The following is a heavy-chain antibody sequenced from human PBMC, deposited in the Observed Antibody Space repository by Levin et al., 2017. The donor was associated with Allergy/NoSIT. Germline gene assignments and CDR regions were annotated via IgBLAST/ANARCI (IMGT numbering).Heavy chain of an antibody. CDR2: IYYSGST. V-gene: IGHV4-39*07. D-gene: IGHD4-17*01. J-gene: IGHJ4*02. CDR1: GGSISSSSYY. CDR3: ARLPYGDIDY. Sequence: PGGSLRLSCTVSGGSISSSSYYWGWIRQPPGKGLEWIGSIYYSGSTYYNPSLKSRVTISVDTSKNQFSLKLSSVTAADTAVYYCARLPYGDIDYWGQGTLVTVSS.